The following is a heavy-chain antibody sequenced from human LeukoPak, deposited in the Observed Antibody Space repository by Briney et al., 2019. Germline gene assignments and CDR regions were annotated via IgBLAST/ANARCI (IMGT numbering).Heavy chain of an antibody. CDR2: ISGSGGST. V-gene: IGHV3-23*01. Sequence: GGSLRLSCAASGFTFSSYAMSWVRQAPGKGLEWVSAISGSGGSTYYADSVKGRFTISRDNSKNTLYLQMNSLRAEDTAVYYCARKHLGYCSGGSCYLDYWGQGTLVTVSS. D-gene: IGHD2-15*01. J-gene: IGHJ4*02. CDR1: GFTFSSYA. CDR3: ARKHLGYCSGGSCYLDY.